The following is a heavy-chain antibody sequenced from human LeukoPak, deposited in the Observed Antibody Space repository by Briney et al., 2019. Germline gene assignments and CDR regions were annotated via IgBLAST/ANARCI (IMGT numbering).Heavy chain of an antibody. CDR1: GYTFTSYY. CDR3: ARDPHDILTGPEWYFDL. D-gene: IGHD3-9*01. Sequence: ASVKVSCKASGYTFTSYYMHWVRQAPGQGLEWMGIINPSGGSTSYAQKFQGRVTMTRDTSTSTVYMELSSLRSEDTAVYYCARDPHDILTGPEWYFDLWGRGTLVTVSS. CDR2: INPSGGST. J-gene: IGHJ2*01. V-gene: IGHV1-46*01.